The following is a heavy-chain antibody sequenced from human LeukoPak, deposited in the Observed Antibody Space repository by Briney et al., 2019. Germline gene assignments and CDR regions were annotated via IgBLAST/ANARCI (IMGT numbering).Heavy chain of an antibody. CDR3: ARDDYDSNAFDI. Sequence: SETPSLTCTVSGGSISSYYWSWIRQPPGKGLEWIGYIYYSGSTNYNPSLKSRVTISVDTSKNQFSLKLSSVTAADTAVYYCARDDYDSNAFDIWGQGTMVTVSS. CDR2: IYYSGST. CDR1: GGSISSYY. J-gene: IGHJ3*02. D-gene: IGHD3-22*01. V-gene: IGHV4-59*01.